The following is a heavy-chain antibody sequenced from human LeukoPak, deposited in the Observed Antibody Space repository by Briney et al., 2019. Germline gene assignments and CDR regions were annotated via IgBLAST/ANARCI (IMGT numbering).Heavy chain of an antibody. CDR3: ARVFGYCSSTSCYGFDWFDP. D-gene: IGHD2-2*01. J-gene: IGHJ5*02. CDR1: GYTFTDYY. CDR2: INPNSGGT. Sequence: GASVKVSCKASGYTFTDYYMHWVRQAPGQGLEWMGWINPNSGGTNYAQKFQGRVTMTRDTSISTAYMELSRLRSDDTAVYYCARVFGYCSSTSCYGFDWFDPWGQGTLVTVSS. V-gene: IGHV1-2*02.